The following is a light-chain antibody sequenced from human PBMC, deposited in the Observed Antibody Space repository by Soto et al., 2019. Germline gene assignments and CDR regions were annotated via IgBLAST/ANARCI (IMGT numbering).Light chain of an antibody. J-gene: IGLJ3*02. CDR2: EVN. CDR3: SSYAGSNNWV. CDR1: SSDVGGYDY. Sequence: QSALTQPPSASGSPGQSVTISCAGTSSDVGGYDYVSWYQQHPGKAPKLIIYEVNKRPSGVPDRFSGSKSANTASLTVSGLQAEDEADYYCSSYAGSNNWVFGGGTKLTVL. V-gene: IGLV2-8*01.